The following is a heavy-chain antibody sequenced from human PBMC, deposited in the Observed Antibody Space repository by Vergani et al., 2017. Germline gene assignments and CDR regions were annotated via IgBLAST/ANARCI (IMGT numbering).Heavy chain of an antibody. CDR2: IYYSGST. Sequence: QVQLQESGPGLVKPSETLSLTCTVSGGSISNYYWSWIRHPPGKGLEWIGYIYYSGSTNYNPSLKSRVTISVDTSKNQFSLKLSSVTAADTAVYYCARDSRYYDFWSGYKDDAFDIWGQGTMVTVSS. J-gene: IGHJ3*02. CDR3: ARDSRYYDFWSGYKDDAFDI. V-gene: IGHV4-59*01. D-gene: IGHD3-3*01. CDR1: GGSISNYY.